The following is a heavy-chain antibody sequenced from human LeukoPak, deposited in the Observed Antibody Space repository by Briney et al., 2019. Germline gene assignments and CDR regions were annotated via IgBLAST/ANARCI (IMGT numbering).Heavy chain of an antibody. CDR2: INPDNGGT. D-gene: IGHD5-12*01. V-gene: IGHV1-2*02. CDR1: GYTFTGYY. Sequence: GDSVKVSCKASGYTFTGYYMHWVRQAPGQGLEWMGWINPDNGGTNYAQKFQGRVTMTRDMSISTAYMELSRLRSDDTAVYYCARDPSNSGYDYLYYFDYWGQGTLVTVSS. CDR3: ARDPSNSGYDYLYYFDY. J-gene: IGHJ4*02.